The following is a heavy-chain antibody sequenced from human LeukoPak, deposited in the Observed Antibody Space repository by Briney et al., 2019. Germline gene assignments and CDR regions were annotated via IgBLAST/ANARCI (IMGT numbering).Heavy chain of an antibody. J-gene: IGHJ4*02. V-gene: IGHV3-74*01. D-gene: IGHD2/OR15-2a*01. CDR3: VSFYETY. Sequence: GGSLRLSCAASGFTFSSYSMHWVRQAPGKGLVWVSHINSDGSWTSYADSVKGRFTISKDNAKNTVYLQMNNLRAEDTAVYYCVSFYETYWGRGTLVTVSS. CDR1: GFTFSSYS. CDR2: INSDGSWT.